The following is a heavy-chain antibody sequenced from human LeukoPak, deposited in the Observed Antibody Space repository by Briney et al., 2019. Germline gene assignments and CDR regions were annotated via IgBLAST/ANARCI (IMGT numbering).Heavy chain of an antibody. V-gene: IGHV4-30-2*01. CDR2: IYHSGST. D-gene: IGHD3-10*01. CDR1: GGSISSGGYS. J-gene: IGHJ5*02. Sequence: SETLSLTCAVSGGSISSGGYSWSWIRQPPGKGLEWIGYIYHSGSTYYNPSLKSRVTISVDRSKSQFSLKLSSVTAADTAVYYCARAGGGTMVRGVIRWFDPWGQGTLVTVSS. CDR3: ARAGGGTMVRGVIRWFDP.